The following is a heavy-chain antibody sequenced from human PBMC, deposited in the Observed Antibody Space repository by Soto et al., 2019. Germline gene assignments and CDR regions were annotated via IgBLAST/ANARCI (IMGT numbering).Heavy chain of an antibody. D-gene: IGHD5-12*01. CDR2: IIPIFGTA. V-gene: IGHV1-69*13. J-gene: IGHJ6*02. CDR1: GGTFSSYA. CDR3: ARVLGRDGYNFDYYGMDV. Sequence: ASVKVSCKASGGTFSSYAISWVRQAPGQGLEWMGGIIPIFGTANYAQKFQGRVTITADESTSTAYMELSSLRSEDTAVYYCARVLGRDGYNFDYYGMDVWGQGTTVTVSS.